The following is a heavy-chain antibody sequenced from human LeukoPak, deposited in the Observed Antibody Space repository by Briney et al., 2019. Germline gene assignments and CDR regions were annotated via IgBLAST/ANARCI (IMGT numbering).Heavy chain of an antibody. D-gene: IGHD3-3*01. J-gene: IGHJ6*02. V-gene: IGHV4-34*01. Sequence: SETLSLTCAVYGGSFSGYYWSWIRQPPGKGLEWIGEINHSGSTNYNPSLKSRVTISVDTSKNQFSLKLSSVTAADTAVYCCARFPTIFNYFYYGMDVWGQGTTVTVSS. CDR2: INHSGST. CDR3: ARFPTIFNYFYYGMDV. CDR1: GGSFSGYY.